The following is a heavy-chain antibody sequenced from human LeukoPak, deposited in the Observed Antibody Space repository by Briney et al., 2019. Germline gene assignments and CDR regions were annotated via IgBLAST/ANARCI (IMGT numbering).Heavy chain of an antibody. Sequence: PGRSLRLSCAASGFTFSSYGMHWVRQAPGKGLEWVAVIWYDGSNKYYADSVKGRFTISRDNSKNTLNLQMNSLRAEDTAVYYCARGYYYGSGTKLDYWGQGTLVTVSS. CDR2: IWYDGSNK. CDR3: ARGYYYGSGTKLDY. J-gene: IGHJ4*02. V-gene: IGHV3-33*01. D-gene: IGHD3-10*01. CDR1: GFTFSSYG.